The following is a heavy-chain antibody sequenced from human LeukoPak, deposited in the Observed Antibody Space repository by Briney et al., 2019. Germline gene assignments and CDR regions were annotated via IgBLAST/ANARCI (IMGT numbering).Heavy chain of an antibody. CDR2: ISAYNGNT. V-gene: IGHV1-18*01. J-gene: IGHJ4*02. CDR3: ARTTIFGVAIPFDY. Sequence: ASVKVSCKASGYTFTSYGISWVRQAPGQGLEWMGWISAYNGNTNYAQKLQGRDTMTTDTSTSTAYMELRSLRSDDTAVYYCARTTIFGVAIPFDYWGQGTLVTVSS. D-gene: IGHD3-3*01. CDR1: GYTFTSYG.